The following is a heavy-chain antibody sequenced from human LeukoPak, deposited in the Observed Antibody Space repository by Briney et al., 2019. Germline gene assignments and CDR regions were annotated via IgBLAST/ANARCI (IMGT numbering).Heavy chain of an antibody. Sequence: GGSLRLSCAVSGFTISNYGGMHWVRQAPGKGLEWVAVISYDGNKKYYADSVKGRFTISRDNSKNTLYLQMNSLKPEDTVVFYCARDGRHIATRPWDYYYMDVWGKGTTVTVSS. D-gene: IGHD6-6*01. J-gene: IGHJ6*03. CDR1: GFTISNYG. V-gene: IGHV3-30*03. CDR2: ISYDGNKK. CDR3: ARDGRHIATRPWDYYYMDV.